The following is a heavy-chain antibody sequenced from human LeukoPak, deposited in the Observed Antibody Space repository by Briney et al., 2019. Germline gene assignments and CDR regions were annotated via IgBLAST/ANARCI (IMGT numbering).Heavy chain of an antibody. CDR2: INPNSGGT. D-gene: IGHD2-2*01. V-gene: IGHV1-2*02. J-gene: IGHJ4*02. Sequence: ASVKVSCKASGYTFTGYYMHWVRHAPGQGLEWMGWINPNSGGTNYAQKFQGRVTMTRDTSISTAYMELSRLRSDDPAVFYCARLTPIVVIPAAQKKPDKEFDYWGQGTLDTVSS. CDR1: GYTFTGYY. CDR3: ARLTPIVVIPAAQKKPDKEFDY.